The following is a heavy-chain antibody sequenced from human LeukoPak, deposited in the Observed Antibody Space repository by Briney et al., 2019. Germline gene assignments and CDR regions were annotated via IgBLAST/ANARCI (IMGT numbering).Heavy chain of an antibody. V-gene: IGHV4-59*08. CDR3: ARHRVVAALEWYFDL. J-gene: IGHJ2*01. Sequence: SETLSLTCSVSGGSINSFYWSWIRQPPGKGLEWIGYIFYSGTTNYNPSLESRVTISLDTSKNQFSLKLSSVTAADTAVYYCARHRVVAALEWYFDLWGRGTLVTVSS. D-gene: IGHD2-15*01. CDR2: IFYSGTT. CDR1: GGSINSFY.